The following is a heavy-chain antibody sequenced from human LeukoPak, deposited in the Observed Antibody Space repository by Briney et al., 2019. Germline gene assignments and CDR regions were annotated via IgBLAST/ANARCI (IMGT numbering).Heavy chain of an antibody. J-gene: IGHJ4*02. D-gene: IGHD3-10*01. CDR2: IYYSGST. CDR3: ARDPITMVRGVIHAFLDY. CDR1: GGSISSSSYY. V-gene: IGHV4-39*07. Sequence: PSETLSLTCTVSGGSISSSSYYWGWIRQPPGKGLEWIGSIYYSGSTYYNPSLKSRVTISVDTSKNQFSLKLSSVTAADTAVYYCARDPITMVRGVIHAFLDYWGQGTLATVSS.